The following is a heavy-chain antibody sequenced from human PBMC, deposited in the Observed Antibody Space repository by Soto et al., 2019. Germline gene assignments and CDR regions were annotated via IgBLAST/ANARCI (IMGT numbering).Heavy chain of an antibody. J-gene: IGHJ6*02. CDR2: IRSKAYGGTT. CDR1: GFTFGDYA. V-gene: IGHV3-49*03. CDR3: TRDLGELQYYYYGMDV. D-gene: IGHD1-7*01. Sequence: SLRLSCTAPGFTFGDYAMSWFRQAPGKGLEWVGFIRSKAYGGTTEYAASVKGRFTISRDDSKSIAYLQMNSLKTEDTAVYYCTRDLGELQYYYYGMDVWGQGTTVTVSS.